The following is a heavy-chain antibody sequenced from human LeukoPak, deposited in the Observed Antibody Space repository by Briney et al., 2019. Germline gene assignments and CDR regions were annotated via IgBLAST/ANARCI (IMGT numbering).Heavy chain of an antibody. CDR1: GFTFSSYW. CDR2: IKQDGSEK. Sequence: GGSLRLSCAASGFTFSSYWMSWVRQAPGKGLEWAANIKQDGSEKYYVDSVKGRFTISRDNSKNTLYLQLNSLRPDDTAVYYCAKDRPHSSGWGTPADFWGQGTLVTVSS. J-gene: IGHJ4*02. V-gene: IGHV3-7*01. D-gene: IGHD6-19*01. CDR3: AKDRPHSSGWGTPADF.